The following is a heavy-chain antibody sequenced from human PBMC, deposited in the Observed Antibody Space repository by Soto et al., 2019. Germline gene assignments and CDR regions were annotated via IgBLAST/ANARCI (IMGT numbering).Heavy chain of an antibody. CDR2: INAGNGNT. CDR1: GYTFTSYA. J-gene: IGHJ6*02. D-gene: IGHD7-27*01. V-gene: IGHV1-3*01. CDR3: ARDGEGYYYYYGMDV. Sequence: ASVKVSCKASGYTFTSYAMHWVRQAPGQRLEWMGWINAGNGNTKYSQKFQGRVTITRDTSASTAYMELSSLTPEDTAVYYCARDGEGYYYYYGMDVWGQGTTVTVSS.